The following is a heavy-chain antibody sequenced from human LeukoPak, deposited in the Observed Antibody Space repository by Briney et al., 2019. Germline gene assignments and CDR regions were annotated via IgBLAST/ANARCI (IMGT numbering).Heavy chain of an antibody. D-gene: IGHD2-2*01. CDR1: GGSISSGGYY. Sequence: SETLSLTSTVSGGSISSGGYYWSWIRQHPGKGLEWIGYIYYSGSTYYNPSLKSRVTISVDTSKNQFSLKLSSVTAADTAVYYCARTSTPGGWFDPWGQGTLVTVSS. CDR2: IYYSGST. CDR3: ARTSTPGGWFDP. V-gene: IGHV4-31*03. J-gene: IGHJ5*02.